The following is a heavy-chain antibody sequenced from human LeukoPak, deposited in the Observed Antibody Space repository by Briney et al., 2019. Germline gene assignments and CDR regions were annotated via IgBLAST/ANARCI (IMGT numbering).Heavy chain of an antibody. CDR3: ARGPWFGEPRGYFDY. CDR2: ISSKGGST. J-gene: IGHJ4*02. Sequence: GGSLRLSCAASGFTFSSYAMHWVRQAPGKGLGYVSAISSKGGSTFYSNSVKGRFTISRDNSKNPLYLQMGSLRAEDMAVYYCARGPWFGEPRGYFDYWGQGTLVTVSS. V-gene: IGHV3-64*01. CDR1: GFTFSSYA. D-gene: IGHD3-10*01.